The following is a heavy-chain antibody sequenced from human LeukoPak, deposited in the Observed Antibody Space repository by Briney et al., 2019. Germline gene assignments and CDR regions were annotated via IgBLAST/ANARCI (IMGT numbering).Heavy chain of an antibody. CDR3: ARERRTLRIQLWLRIAAGAFDI. V-gene: IGHV4-4*07. CDR1: GGSISSYY. D-gene: IGHD5-18*01. Sequence: SETLSLTCTVSGGSISSYYWSWIRQPAGKGLEWIGRIYTSGSTNYNPSLKSRVTMSVDTSKNQFSLKLSSVTAADTAVYYCARERRTLRIQLWLRIAAGAFDIWGQGTMVTVSS. J-gene: IGHJ3*02. CDR2: IYTSGST.